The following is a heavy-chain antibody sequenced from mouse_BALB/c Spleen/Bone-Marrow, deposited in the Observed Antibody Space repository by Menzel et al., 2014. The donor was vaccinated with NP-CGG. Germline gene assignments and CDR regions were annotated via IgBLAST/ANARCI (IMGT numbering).Heavy chain of an antibody. D-gene: IGHD2-4*01. CDR3: ARSTMITEGFAY. CDR2: IWAGGST. V-gene: IGHV2-9*02. CDR1: GFSLTSYG. Sequence: VMLVESGPGLVAPSQSLSITCTASGFSLTSYGVHWVRQPPGKGLEWLGVIWAGGSTNYNSALMSRLSISKDNSKSQVFLKMNSLQTDDTAMYYCARSTMITEGFAYWGQGTLVTVSA. J-gene: IGHJ3*01.